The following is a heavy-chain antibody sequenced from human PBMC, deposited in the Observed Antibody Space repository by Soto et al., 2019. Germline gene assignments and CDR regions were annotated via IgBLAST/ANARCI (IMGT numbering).Heavy chain of an antibody. V-gene: IGHV3-23*01. Sequence: EVQLLESGGGLVQPGGSLRLSCAASGFTFSTYAMNWVRQAPGKGLEWVSGISGSGDSTYYADSVKGRFTVSRDNSKNTLYPQMNSLRAEYTAVFYCAKERSSGWSFDYWGQGTLVTVSS. D-gene: IGHD6-19*01. J-gene: IGHJ4*02. CDR1: GFTFSTYA. CDR2: ISGSGDST. CDR3: AKERSSGWSFDY.